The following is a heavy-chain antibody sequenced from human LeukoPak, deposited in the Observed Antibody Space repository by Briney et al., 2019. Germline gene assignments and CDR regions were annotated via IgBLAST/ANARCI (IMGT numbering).Heavy chain of an antibody. CDR2: IKQEGSEK. CDR3: ARGLLWDAFDI. CDR1: GFTFSSYW. Sequence: GGSLRLSCAASGFTFSSYWMSWVRQAPWKGLEGVANIKQEGSEKYYVDSVKGRFTISRDNAKNSLYLQMNSLRAEDTAVYYCARGLLWDAFDIWGQGTMVTVSS. D-gene: IGHD3-10*01. J-gene: IGHJ3*02. V-gene: IGHV3-7*01.